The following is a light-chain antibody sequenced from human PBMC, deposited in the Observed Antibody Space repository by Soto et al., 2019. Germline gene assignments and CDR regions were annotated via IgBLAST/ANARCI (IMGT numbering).Light chain of an antibody. CDR2: DVS. J-gene: IGLJ6*01. CDR3: STWHYSLSAHV. CDR1: SSDVGSYNR. Sequence: QSALTQPPSVSGSPGQSVTISCTGTSSDVGSYNRVSRYQQPPGTAPKLIIYDVSDRPLGVPDRFSGSRSGNTASLTTSGLLAEDEADYYCSTWHYSLSAHVFGSGTQLTVL. V-gene: IGLV2-18*03.